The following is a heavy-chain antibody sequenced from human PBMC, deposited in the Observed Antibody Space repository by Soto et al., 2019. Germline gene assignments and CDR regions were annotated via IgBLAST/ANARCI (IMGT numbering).Heavy chain of an antibody. J-gene: IGHJ6*02. CDR3: ARTGLQTVEATSYYSGLDV. Sequence: GLSVKGSCKASGYTFPSYAIHWVRQATGQRLDWMGWINAGNGNTKYSQKFQGRFTISRDNSKDTLYLQMNNLRAEDTAVYYCARTGLQTVEATSYYSGLDVWAQGTTVNVSS. CDR2: INAGNGNT. D-gene: IGHD1-1*01. V-gene: IGHV1-3*01. CDR1: GYTFPSYA.